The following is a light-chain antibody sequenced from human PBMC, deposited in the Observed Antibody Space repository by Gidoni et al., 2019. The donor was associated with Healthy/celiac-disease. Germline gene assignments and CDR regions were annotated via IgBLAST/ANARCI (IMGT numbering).Light chain of an antibody. CDR2: AAS. CDR1: QCIINY. CDR3: QKYSSAPL. V-gene: IGKV1-27*01. Sequence: IHITQSPLSLSASVGDRVTITCRASQCIINYLPWYQQKPEKVPTLLIYAASTLPSGVPSRFSGRGSGTDFTLTISSLQPEDVVTYCCQKYSSAPLFGPGTKVEIK. J-gene: IGKJ1*01.